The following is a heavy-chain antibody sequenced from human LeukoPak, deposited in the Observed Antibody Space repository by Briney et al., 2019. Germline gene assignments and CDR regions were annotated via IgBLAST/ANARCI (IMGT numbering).Heavy chain of an antibody. J-gene: IGHJ4*02. Sequence: GGSLRLSCAASGFTFSSYGMHWVRQAPGKGLEWVAVISYDGSNKYYADSAKGRFTISRDNSKNTLYLQMNSLRAEDTAVYYCAKEDIGFDYWGQGTLVTVSS. D-gene: IGHD5-12*01. CDR1: GFTFSSYG. V-gene: IGHV3-30*18. CDR2: ISYDGSNK. CDR3: AKEDIGFDY.